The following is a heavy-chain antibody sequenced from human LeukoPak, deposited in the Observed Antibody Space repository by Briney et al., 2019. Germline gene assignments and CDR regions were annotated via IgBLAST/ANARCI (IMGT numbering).Heavy chain of an antibody. J-gene: IGHJ4*02. CDR3: ARVNYDSSGYFDY. CDR2: IYYSGST. Sequence: SETLSLTCTVSGVSFSSYYWTWIRQPPGKGLEWIGYIYYSGSTNKNPSLNSRVTMSIDTSKKQFSLKLSSVTAADTAVYYCARVNYDSSGYFDYWGQGTLVTVSS. CDR1: GVSFSSYY. V-gene: IGHV4-59*01. D-gene: IGHD3-22*01.